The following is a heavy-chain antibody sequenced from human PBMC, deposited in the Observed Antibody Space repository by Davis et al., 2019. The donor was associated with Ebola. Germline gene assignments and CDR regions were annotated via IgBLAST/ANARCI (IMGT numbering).Heavy chain of an antibody. CDR1: GFTFSGSA. CDR3: TQDLYSSSWYRHYYYGMDV. Sequence: GESLKISCAASGFTFSGSAMHWVRQASGKGLGWVGRIRSKANSYATAYAASVKGRFTISRDDSKNTAYLQMNSLKTEDTAVYYCTQDLYSSSWYRHYYYGMDVWGQGTTVTVSS. CDR2: IRSKANSYAT. V-gene: IGHV3-73*01. D-gene: IGHD6-13*01. J-gene: IGHJ6*02.